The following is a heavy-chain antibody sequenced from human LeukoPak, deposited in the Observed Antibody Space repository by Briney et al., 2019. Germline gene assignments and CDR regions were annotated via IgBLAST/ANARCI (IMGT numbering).Heavy chain of an antibody. CDR1: GFTFSSYA. Sequence: GGSLRLSCAASGFTFSSYAMHWVRQAPGKGLEWVAVISYDGSNKYYADSVKGRFTISRDNSKNTLYLQMNSLRAEDTAVYYCARRAAALDYWGQGTLVTVSS. J-gene: IGHJ4*02. CDR3: ARRAAALDY. V-gene: IGHV3-30-3*01. CDR2: ISYDGSNK. D-gene: IGHD6-13*01.